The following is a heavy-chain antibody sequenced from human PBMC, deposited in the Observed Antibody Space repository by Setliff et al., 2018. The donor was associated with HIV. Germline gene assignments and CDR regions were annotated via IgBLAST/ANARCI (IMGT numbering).Heavy chain of an antibody. J-gene: IGHJ6*02. D-gene: IGHD3-10*01. CDR1: GGSISSGSYY. Sequence: SETLSLTCTVSGGSISSGSYYWSWVRQPAGKGLEWIGRIHTSGSTNYNPSLKSRVTTSVDTSKNQFSLKLSSVTAADTAVYYCARDFPLVRGVITHYYYYGMDVWGQGTTVTVSS. V-gene: IGHV4-61*02. CDR3: ARDFPLVRGVITHYYYYGMDV. CDR2: IHTSGST.